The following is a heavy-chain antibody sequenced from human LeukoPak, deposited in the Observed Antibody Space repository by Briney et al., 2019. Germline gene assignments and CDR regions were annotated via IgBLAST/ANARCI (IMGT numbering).Heavy chain of an antibody. D-gene: IGHD3/OR15-3a*01. Sequence: GGSVRLSCAASGFTVSSNYMSWVRQAPGKGLEWVSVIYSGGSTYYADLVKGRFTISRDNAKNSLYLQMSSLRAEDTAVYYCARAPGLDYWGQGTLVTVSS. CDR1: GFTVSSNY. CDR2: IYSGGST. J-gene: IGHJ4*02. V-gene: IGHV3-66*01. CDR3: ARAPGLDY.